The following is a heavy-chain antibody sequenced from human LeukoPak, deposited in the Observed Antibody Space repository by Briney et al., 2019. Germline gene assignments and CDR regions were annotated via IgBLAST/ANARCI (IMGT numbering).Heavy chain of an antibody. Sequence: GGSLRLSCAASGFTFSSYSMNWVRQAPGKGLEWVSFISSSRSYIYYADSVKGRFTISRDNAKNSLYLQMNSLRAEDTALYYCARQRCGGDCYSGAFDIWGHGTLVTVSS. CDR2: ISSSRSYI. CDR1: GFTFSSYS. CDR3: ARQRCGGDCYSGAFDI. V-gene: IGHV3-21*01. J-gene: IGHJ3*02. D-gene: IGHD2-21*02.